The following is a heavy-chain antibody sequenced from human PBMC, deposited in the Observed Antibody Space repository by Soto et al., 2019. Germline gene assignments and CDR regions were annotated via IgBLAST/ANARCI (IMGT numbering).Heavy chain of an antibody. CDR3: ARDPESYSGSYSSYYFDY. J-gene: IGHJ4*02. D-gene: IGHD1-26*01. V-gene: IGHV1-69*13. CDR2: IIPIFGTA. Sequence: SVKVSCKASGGTFSSYAISWVRQAPGQGLEWMGGIIPIFGTANYAQKFQGRVTITADESTSTAYMELSSLRSEDTAVYYCARDPESYSGSYSSYYFDYWGQGTLVTVSS. CDR1: GGTFSSYA.